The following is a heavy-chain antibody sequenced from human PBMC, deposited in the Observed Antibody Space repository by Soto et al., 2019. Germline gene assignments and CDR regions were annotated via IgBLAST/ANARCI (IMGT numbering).Heavy chain of an antibody. Sequence: EVPPVESGGGLVQPGGSLRLSCAASGFTFSTYAMSWVRQAPGKGLDGVSAISGAGDTTYYADSVRGRFIISRYNSKNTMYLQMNSLGAADTAVYYCAKDKQEDYYGSGSYVPGDHWGQGALVTVSS. CDR1: GFTFSTYA. CDR2: ISGAGDTT. D-gene: IGHD3-10*01. V-gene: IGHV3-23*04. CDR3: AKDKQEDYYGSGSYVPGDH. J-gene: IGHJ4*02.